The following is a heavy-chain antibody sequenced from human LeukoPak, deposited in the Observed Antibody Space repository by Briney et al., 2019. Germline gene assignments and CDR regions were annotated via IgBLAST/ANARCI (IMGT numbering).Heavy chain of an antibody. V-gene: IGHV4-59*01. Sequence: SETLSLTCTVSGGSISSYYWSWIRQPPGKGLEWIGHIYYSGSTNYNPSLKSRVTISVDTSKNQFSLKLNSVTAADTAVYYCARGQFYYDSTGYYYWGQGTLVTVSS. J-gene: IGHJ4*02. D-gene: IGHD3-22*01. CDR1: GGSISSYY. CDR2: IYYSGST. CDR3: ARGQFYYDSTGYYY.